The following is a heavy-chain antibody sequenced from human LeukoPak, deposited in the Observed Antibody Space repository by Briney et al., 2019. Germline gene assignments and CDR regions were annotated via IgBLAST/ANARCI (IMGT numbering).Heavy chain of an antibody. V-gene: IGHV4-4*07. J-gene: IGHJ4*02. Sequence: SETLSLTCTVSGGSISSYYWSWIRQPAGKGLEWIGRIYSSGSINYNPSLKSRVTMSGDMPKNHFSLKLSSLTAAATAVYSCARGIYGDYGLGYWGQGTLVTVSS. CDR3: ARGIYGDYGLGY. CDR1: GGSISSYY. CDR2: IYSSGSI. D-gene: IGHD4-17*01.